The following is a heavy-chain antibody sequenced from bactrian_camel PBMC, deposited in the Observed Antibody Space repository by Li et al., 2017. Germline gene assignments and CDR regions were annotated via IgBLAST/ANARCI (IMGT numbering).Heavy chain of an antibody. CDR2: IGSDGST. V-gene: IGHV3S67*01. CDR3: AKIANNY. J-gene: IGHJ4*01. CDR1: GYTYRQPC. Sequence: DVQLVESGGGLVQPGGSLRLSCVASGYTYRQPCMGWFRQAPGKEREGVAAIGSDGSTNYADSVKGRFSISRDNAKNTLYLQLNSLKTEDTAMYCCAKIANNYWGQGTQVTVS.